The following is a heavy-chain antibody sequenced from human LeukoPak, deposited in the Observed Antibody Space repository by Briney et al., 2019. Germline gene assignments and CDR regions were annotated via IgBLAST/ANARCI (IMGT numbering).Heavy chain of an antibody. V-gene: IGHV4-4*07. Sequence: SSETLSLTCTVSGGSISSYYWSWIRQPAGKGLEWIGRIHSSGSTNYNPSLKSRVTISVDTSKNQFSLNLSSVTAADTAVYYCARAPDPSITMIVVVITYFDYWGQGTLVTVSS. J-gene: IGHJ4*02. CDR3: ARAPDPSITMIVVVITYFDY. CDR2: IHSSGST. CDR1: GGSISSYY. D-gene: IGHD3-22*01.